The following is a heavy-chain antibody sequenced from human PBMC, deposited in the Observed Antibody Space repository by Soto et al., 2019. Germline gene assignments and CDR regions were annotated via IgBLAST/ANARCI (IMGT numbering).Heavy chain of an antibody. CDR1: GFSFSAYG. J-gene: IGHJ4*02. CDR2: ISGRSTYT. Sequence: PGGSLRLSCAASGFSFSAYGMSWVRQAPGKGLEWVSSISGRSTYTVYADSLRGRFTISRDDSKNTVYIQMNSLRADDTAIYYCVKNPYSDYSFYFDYWRQGTLVTVPS. V-gene: IGHV3-23*01. CDR3: VKNPYSDYSFYFDY. D-gene: IGHD4-17*01.